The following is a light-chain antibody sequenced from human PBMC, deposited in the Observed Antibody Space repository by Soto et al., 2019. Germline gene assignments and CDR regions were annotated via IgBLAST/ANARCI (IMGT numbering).Light chain of an antibody. CDR1: QSVRPNF. Sequence: EIVLTQSPGTLSLSPGERATLSCRASQSVRPNFLAWYQQKPAQAPRLLIYGVSDRATGIPDRFSGSGSGTDFTLTISRLEPEDFAVYYCQQYGSSLWPFGQGTKVDIK. V-gene: IGKV3-20*01. CDR2: GVS. CDR3: QQYGSSLWP. J-gene: IGKJ1*01.